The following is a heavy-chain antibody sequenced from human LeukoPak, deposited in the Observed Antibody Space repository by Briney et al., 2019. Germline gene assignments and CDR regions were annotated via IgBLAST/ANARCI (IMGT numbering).Heavy chain of an antibody. CDR2: IKSKTDGGIT. J-gene: IGHJ4*02. Sequence: GGSLRLSCAASGFTFSNAWMSWVRQAPGKGLEWVGRIKSKTDGGITDYAAPVKGRFTISRDDSKNTLYLQMNSLKTEDTAVYYCTTGERDSSGYYEDYWGQGTLVTVSS. V-gene: IGHV3-15*01. D-gene: IGHD3-22*01. CDR1: GFTFSNAW. CDR3: TTGERDSSGYYEDY.